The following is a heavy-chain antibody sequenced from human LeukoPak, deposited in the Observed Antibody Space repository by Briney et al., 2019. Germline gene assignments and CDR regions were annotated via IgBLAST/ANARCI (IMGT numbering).Heavy chain of an antibody. CDR2: LRYDGTDT. CDR1: RFVFPSSG. CDR3: AKQHVVPAATPAFDY. V-gene: IGHV3-30*02. Sequence: GGSLRLSCAASRFVFPSSGMHWVRQAPGKGLEWVAYLRYDGTDTYYADSVRGRFTISRDNSKNTLYLQMNSLRAEDTAVYYCAKQHVVPAATPAFDYWGQGTLVTVSS. J-gene: IGHJ4*02. D-gene: IGHD2-2*01.